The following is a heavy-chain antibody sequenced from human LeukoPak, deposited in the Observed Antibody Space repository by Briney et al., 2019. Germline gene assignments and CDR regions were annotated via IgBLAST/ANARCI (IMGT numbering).Heavy chain of an antibody. D-gene: IGHD3-16*01. Sequence: GGSLRLSCAASGFTFSSYWMNWARQAPGKGLEWVASINHNGNVDYYVDSVKGRFTISRDNAKNSLYLQMSSLRAEDTAVYFCARGGGLDVWGQGATVTVSS. V-gene: IGHV3-7*03. J-gene: IGHJ6*02. CDR2: INHNGNVD. CDR1: GFTFSSYW. CDR3: ARGGGLDV.